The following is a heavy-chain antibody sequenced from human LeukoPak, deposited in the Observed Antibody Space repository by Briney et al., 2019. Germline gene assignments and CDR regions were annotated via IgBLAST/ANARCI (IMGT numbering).Heavy chain of an antibody. J-gene: IGHJ4*02. CDR2: ISGSGGST. CDR1: GFTFSSYA. CDR3: AKLPSGGSYYFYFNY. D-gene: IGHD1-26*01. V-gene: IGHV3-23*01. Sequence: GGSLRLSCAASGFTFSSYAMSWVRQAPGKGLEWVSAISGSGGSTYYADSVKGRFTISRDNSKNTLYLQMNSLRAGDTAVYYCAKLPSGGSYYFYFNYWGQGTLVTVSS.